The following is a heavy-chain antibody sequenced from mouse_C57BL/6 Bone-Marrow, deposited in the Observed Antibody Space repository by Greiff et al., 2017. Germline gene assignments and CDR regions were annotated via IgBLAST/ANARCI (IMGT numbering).Heavy chain of an antibody. CDR1: GYTFTSYW. Sequence: QVQLQQPGAELVKPGASVKMSCKASGYTFTSYWIPWVKQRPGQGLEWIGDIYPGSGSTNYNEKFKNKATLTVDTSSSTAYMQLSSLTSEDSAVYYSERWGKCYGSSYPYYARDYWGQGTSVTVSS. CDR2: IYPGSGST. J-gene: IGHJ4*01. D-gene: IGHD1-1*01. V-gene: IGHV1-55*01. CDR3: ERWGKCYGSSYPYYARDY.